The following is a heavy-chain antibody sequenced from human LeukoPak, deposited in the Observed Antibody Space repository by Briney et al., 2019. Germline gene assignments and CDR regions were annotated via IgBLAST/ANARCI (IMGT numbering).Heavy chain of an antibody. V-gene: IGHV4-34*01. CDR3: ARRGRGYCSSTSCYRAGAFDI. CDR1: GGSFSGYY. D-gene: IGHD2-2*02. Sequence: SETLSLTCAVYGGSFSGYYWSWLRQPPGKGLEWIGEINHSGSTNYNPSLKSRVTISVDTSKNQFSLKMSSVTAADTAAYYCARRGRGYCSSTSCYRAGAFDIWGQGTMVTVSS. CDR2: INHSGST. J-gene: IGHJ3*02.